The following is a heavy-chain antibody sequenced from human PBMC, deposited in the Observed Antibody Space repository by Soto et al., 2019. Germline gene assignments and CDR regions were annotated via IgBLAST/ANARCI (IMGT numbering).Heavy chain of an antibody. D-gene: IGHD6-13*01. J-gene: IGHJ6*02. CDR2: IYTSGST. CDR3: ARDGVSSSWYRGDYYYGMDV. V-gene: IGHV4-4*07. CDR1: GGSISSCY. Sequence: SETLSLTCTVSGGSISSCYWSWIRQPAGKGLEWIGRIYTSGSTNYNPSLKSRVTMSVDTSKNQFSLKLSSVTAADTAVYYCARDGVSSSWYRGDYYYGMDVWGQGTTVTVSS.